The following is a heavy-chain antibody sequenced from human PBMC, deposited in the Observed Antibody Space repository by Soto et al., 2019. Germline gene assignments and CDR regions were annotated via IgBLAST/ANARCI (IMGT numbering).Heavy chain of an antibody. Sequence: EVQLVESGGDLVQRGGSLRLSCAASGFDVSNTDMSWVRQAPGKGLEWVSVIYSVGYTNYADSVKGRFIVSRDSPKKTLYLQMDSLRAEDTAVYYCAREAIIVIAAPEYYFDYWGQGTLVTVSS. D-gene: IGHD3-22*01. CDR1: GFDVSNTD. V-gene: IGHV3-66*01. CDR2: IYSVGYT. J-gene: IGHJ4*02. CDR3: AREAIIVIAAPEYYFDY.